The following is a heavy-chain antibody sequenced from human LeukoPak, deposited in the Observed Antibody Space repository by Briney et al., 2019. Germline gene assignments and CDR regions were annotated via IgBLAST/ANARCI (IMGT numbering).Heavy chain of an antibody. D-gene: IGHD3-9*01. CDR1: GFTFSDYP. V-gene: IGHV3-48*02. Sequence: GRTLRLSCATSGFTFSDYPMNWARQAPGTGLEWISCIRTTAAGAKPAYYADSVKGRFTISRDDGKNPLYLHMNSLRDDDTAVYYCATDQRYAFDYWGQGILVTVS. CDR2: IRTTAAGAKPA. CDR3: ATDQRYAFDY. J-gene: IGHJ4*02.